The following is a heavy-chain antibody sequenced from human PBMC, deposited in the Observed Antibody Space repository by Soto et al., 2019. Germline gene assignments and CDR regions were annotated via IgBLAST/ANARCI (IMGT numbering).Heavy chain of an antibody. J-gene: IGHJ5*02. CDR1: GYIFSDYY. CDR3: ARVRMTILGVAIGNNWFDP. CDR2: INPKSGAS. V-gene: IGHV1-2*02. D-gene: IGHD3-3*01. Sequence: ASVKVSCKAAGYIFSDYYIHWVRQAPGQGLEWMGWINPKSGASDYAQKFQGRVTMTRDTSISTGYMDLSRLRTDDTAVYYCARVRMTILGVAIGNNWFDPWGQGPMVTVCS.